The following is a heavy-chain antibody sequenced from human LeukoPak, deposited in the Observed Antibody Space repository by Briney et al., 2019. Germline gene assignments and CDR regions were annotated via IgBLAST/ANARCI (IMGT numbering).Heavy chain of an antibody. CDR1: GFTFDDYA. V-gene: IGHV3-9*01. CDR2: ISWNSGSM. CDR3: AKDRGGAGTGPFDY. D-gene: IGHD6-13*01. Sequence: GGSLRLSCAASGFTFDDYAMHWVRQAPGKGLEWVSGISWNSGSMGYADSVKGRFTISRDNSKNTLYLQMNSLRAEDTAVYYCAKDRGGAGTGPFDYWGQGTLVTVSS. J-gene: IGHJ4*02.